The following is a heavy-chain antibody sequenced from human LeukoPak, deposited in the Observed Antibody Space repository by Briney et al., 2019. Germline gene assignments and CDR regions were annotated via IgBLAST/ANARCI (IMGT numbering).Heavy chain of an antibody. CDR2: INPNSGGT. V-gene: IGHV1-2*02. CDR3: ARMEYSSGWYYFDY. J-gene: IGHJ4*02. CDR1: GYTFTGYY. Sequence: ASVKVSCKASGYTFTGYYMHWVRQAPGQGLEWMGWINPNSGGTNYAQKFQGRVTMTRDTSISTAYMELSRLRSDDTAVYYCARMEYSSGWYYFDYWGQGTLVTVSS. D-gene: IGHD6-19*01.